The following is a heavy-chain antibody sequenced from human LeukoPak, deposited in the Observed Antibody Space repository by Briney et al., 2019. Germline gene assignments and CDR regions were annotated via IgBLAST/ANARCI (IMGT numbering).Heavy chain of an antibody. J-gene: IGHJ4*02. Sequence: GGSLRLSCAASGFTFSSYGMHWVRQAPGKGLEWVAVISYDGSNKYYADSVKGRFTFSRDNSKNTLYLQMNSLRAEDTAVYYCAKDRDGPEYWGQGTLVTVSS. D-gene: IGHD1-14*01. V-gene: IGHV3-30*18. CDR2: ISYDGSNK. CDR1: GFTFSSYG. CDR3: AKDRDGPEY.